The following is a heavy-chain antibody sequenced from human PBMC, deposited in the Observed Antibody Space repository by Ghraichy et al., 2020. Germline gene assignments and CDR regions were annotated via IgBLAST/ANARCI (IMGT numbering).Heavy chain of an antibody. CDR1: GGSISSYY. V-gene: IGHV4-59*01. D-gene: IGHD3-22*01. Sequence: SQTLSLTCTVSGGSISSYYWSWIRQPPGKGLEWIGYIYYSGSTNYNPSLKSRVTISVDTSKNQFSLKLSSVTAADTAVYYCARVFRYYDSSVGFDIWGQGKMVTVSS. CDR2: IYYSGST. CDR3: ARVFRYYDSSVGFDI. J-gene: IGHJ3*02.